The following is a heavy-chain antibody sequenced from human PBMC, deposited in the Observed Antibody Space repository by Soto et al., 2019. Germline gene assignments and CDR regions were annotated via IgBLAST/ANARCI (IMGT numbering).Heavy chain of an antibody. CDR1: GFTFSTYT. CDR3: AREDGVVGSSSAFDH. V-gene: IGHV3-21*01. Sequence: EVQVVESGGGLVKPGGSLRLSCVFSGFTFSTYTMNWVRQAPGKGLEWVSSINGRSNYVYYADSVKGRFAISRDNAKNSLYLQMNRLRAEDTAIYYCAREDGVVGSSSAFDHWGLGTLVTVSS. CDR2: INGRSNYV. D-gene: IGHD1-26*01. J-gene: IGHJ4*02.